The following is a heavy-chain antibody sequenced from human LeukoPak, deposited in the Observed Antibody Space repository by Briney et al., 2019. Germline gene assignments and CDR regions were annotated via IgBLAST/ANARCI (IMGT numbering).Heavy chain of an antibody. Sequence: PSETLSLTCAVYGGSFSGYYWSWIRQPPGKGLEWIGEINHSGSTNYNPSLKSRGTISVDTSKNQFSLKLSSVTAADTAVYYCARGTARWLRRACIDYWGQGTLVTVSS. V-gene: IGHV4-34*01. CDR3: ARGTARWLRRACIDY. CDR2: INHSGST. J-gene: IGHJ4*02. D-gene: IGHD5-12*01. CDR1: GGSFSGYY.